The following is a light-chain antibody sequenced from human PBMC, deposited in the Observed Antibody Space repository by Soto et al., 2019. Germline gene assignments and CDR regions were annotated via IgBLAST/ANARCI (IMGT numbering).Light chain of an antibody. CDR3: SSYAGSHNVV. V-gene: IGLV2-8*01. J-gene: IGLJ2*01. Sequence: QSALTQPPSASGSPGQSVTISCTGTSSDVGGYDYVSWYQQYPGKAPKLIIYEVSERPSGVPDRFSGSKSGNTASLTVSGLQAGDEADYFCSSYAGSHNVVFGGGTKLTV. CDR2: EVS. CDR1: SSDVGGYDY.